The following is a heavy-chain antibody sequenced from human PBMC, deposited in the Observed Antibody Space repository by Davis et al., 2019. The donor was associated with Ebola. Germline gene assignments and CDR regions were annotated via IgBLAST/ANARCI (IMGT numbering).Heavy chain of an antibody. V-gene: IGHV1-8*01. CDR2: MNPNSGNT. CDR1: GYTFTSYD. Sequence: ASVNVSCKASGYTFTSYDINWVRQATGHGLEWMGWMNPNSGNTGYAQKFQGRVTITRETSASTAYMELSSLRSEETAVYYCARGEYQLLGDYWGQGTLVTVSS. J-gene: IGHJ4*02. CDR3: ARGEYQLLGDY. D-gene: IGHD2-2*01.